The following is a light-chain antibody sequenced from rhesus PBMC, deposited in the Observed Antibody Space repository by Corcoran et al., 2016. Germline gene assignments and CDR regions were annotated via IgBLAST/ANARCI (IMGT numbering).Light chain of an antibody. V-gene: IGKV1-22*01. Sequence: DIQMTQSPSSLSASVGDTVTITCRASQSISSWLDWYQQKPGKAPTLLIYKASSLQSGVPSRFSGSGSGTDFTLTISSLQPEDFATYYCLQYSSSPLTFGGGTKVEIK. CDR1: QSISSW. CDR3: LQYSSSPLT. CDR2: KAS. J-gene: IGKJ4*01.